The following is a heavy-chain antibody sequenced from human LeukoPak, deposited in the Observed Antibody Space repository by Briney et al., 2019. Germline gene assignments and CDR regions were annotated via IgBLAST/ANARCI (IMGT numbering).Heavy chain of an antibody. CDR1: GFTFSDYS. D-gene: IGHD1-26*01. CDR3: ARYSFLGGGYYNYYFDY. CDR2: IGIDSGNT. Sequence: GGSLRLSCAASGFTFSDYSMNWVRQAPGEGREWISYIGIDSGNTNYADSVKGRFTISGDKAKNSLYLQMNSLRVEDTAVYYCARYSFLGGGYYNYYFDYWGQGSLVAVSS. V-gene: IGHV3-48*01. J-gene: IGHJ4*02.